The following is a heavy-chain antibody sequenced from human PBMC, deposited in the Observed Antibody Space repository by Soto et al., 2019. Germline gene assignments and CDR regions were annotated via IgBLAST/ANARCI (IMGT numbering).Heavy chain of an antibody. V-gene: IGHV3-74*01. CDR1: GFTFNIYW. J-gene: IGHJ4*02. D-gene: IGHD1-1*01. CDR3: VRGNTITDY. Sequence: DVELVESGGGLVQPGGTLRLSCVTSGFTFNIYWMHWIRQVPGQGLVWVSRINGDGSITTYADSVVGRFTISRDNTKKTLYLEMNSLRAEDTAFYYCVRGNTITDYWGQGTLVTVSS. CDR2: INGDGSIT.